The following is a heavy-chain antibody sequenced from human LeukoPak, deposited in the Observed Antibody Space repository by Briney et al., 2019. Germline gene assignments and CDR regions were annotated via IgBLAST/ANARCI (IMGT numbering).Heavy chain of an antibody. D-gene: IGHD6-13*01. Sequence: GGPLRLSCAASGFTFDDYGMSWVRQAPGKGLEWVSGINWNGGRKGYVDSVKGLFTISRDNAKNSLYLQMNSLRAEDTALYYCARDQGGTGSWYEGEGYRGQGTLVTVSA. CDR1: GFTFDDYG. CDR3: ARDQGGTGSWYEGEGY. V-gene: IGHV3-20*04. CDR2: INWNGGRK. J-gene: IGHJ4*02.